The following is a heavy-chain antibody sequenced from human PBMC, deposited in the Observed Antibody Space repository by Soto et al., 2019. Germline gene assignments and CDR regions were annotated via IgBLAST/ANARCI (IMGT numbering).Heavy chain of an antibody. J-gene: IGHJ5*01. CDR3: AKDYESESYSGKYAIDS. CDR1: GFTFSSYV. V-gene: IGHV3-23*01. CDR2: ISGCHTT. Sequence: EVQLLESGGGLVQPGGSLRLSCAASGFTFSSYVMSWVRQAPGKGLEWVSAISGCHTTYYADSVKGRFTISRDNSKNTLYLQMNSLRAEDTALYYCAKDYESESYSGKYAIDSWGQGTLVSVST. D-gene: IGHD1-26*01.